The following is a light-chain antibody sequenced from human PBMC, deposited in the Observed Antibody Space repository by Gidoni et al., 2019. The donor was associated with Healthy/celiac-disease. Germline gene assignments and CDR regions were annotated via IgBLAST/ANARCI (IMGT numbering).Light chain of an antibody. V-gene: IGKV1-NL1*01. CDR2: AAS. J-gene: IGKJ1*01. CDR1: QSISNS. Sequence: DIQMTQSPSSLSASGGDRVTITCRASQSISNSLAWYQQKPGKAPKLLLYAASRLESGVPSRFSGSGSGKDYTPTINSLQPEYFATYYCQQYYSTPTFGQGTKLEIK. CDR3: QQYYSTPT.